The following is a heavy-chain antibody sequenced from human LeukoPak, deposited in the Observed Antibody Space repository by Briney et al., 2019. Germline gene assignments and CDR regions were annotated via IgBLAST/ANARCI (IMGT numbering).Heavy chain of an antibody. CDR2: MNPNSGNT. CDR3: ARSPRLGSSRTNWFDP. Sequence: ASVKVSCKASGYTFTSYDINWVRQATGQGLEWMGWMNPNSGNTGYAQKFQGRVTMTRNTSISTAYMELSSLRSEDTAVYYCARSPRLGSSRTNWFDPWGQGTLVTVSS. J-gene: IGHJ5*02. CDR1: GYTFTSYD. V-gene: IGHV1-8*01. D-gene: IGHD2-2*01.